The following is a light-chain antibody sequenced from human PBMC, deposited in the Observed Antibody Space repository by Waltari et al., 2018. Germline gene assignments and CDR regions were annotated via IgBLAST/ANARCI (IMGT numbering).Light chain of an antibody. CDR2: LGS. CDR1: QSLLHSNGNNS. CDR3: MQSLQALWT. V-gene: IGKV2-28*01. J-gene: IGKJ1*01. Sequence: DIVVTQSPLSLPVTPGEPASISCRSSQSLLHSNGNNSLDWYLQKPGQSPQLLIYLGSNRASGVPERVSGSGSGTDFTLKISRVEAEDVGVYYCMQSLQALWTFGQGTKVEIK.